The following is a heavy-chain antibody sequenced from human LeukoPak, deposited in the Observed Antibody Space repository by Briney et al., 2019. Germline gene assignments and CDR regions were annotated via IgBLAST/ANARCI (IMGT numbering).Heavy chain of an antibody. Sequence: PGGSLRLSCAASGFIFSDYAMHWVRQVPGKGLEWVSLILYDGSDEYYADSVKGRFTVSRDNSKNTLDLQMNSLRAEDTAVYYCAKDVAVAGLFDYWGQGTLVTVSS. CDR2: ILYDGSDE. CDR3: AKDVAVAGLFDY. CDR1: GFIFSDYA. V-gene: IGHV3-30*04. D-gene: IGHD6-19*01. J-gene: IGHJ4*02.